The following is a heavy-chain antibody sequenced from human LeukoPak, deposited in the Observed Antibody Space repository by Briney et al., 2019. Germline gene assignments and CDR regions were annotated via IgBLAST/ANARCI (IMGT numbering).Heavy chain of an antibody. Sequence: PGGSLRLYCTVSGFTFSIFEMNWVRQAPGKGLEWVAYITNSGSTIDYADSVKGRFTISRDNARNSLYLQMSSLRAEDTAVYYCVRGGGPSYKYNAFDIWGQGTMVTVSS. CDR2: ITNSGSTI. CDR3: VRGGGPSYKYNAFDI. J-gene: IGHJ3*02. D-gene: IGHD2-15*01. CDR1: GFTFSIFE. V-gene: IGHV3-48*03.